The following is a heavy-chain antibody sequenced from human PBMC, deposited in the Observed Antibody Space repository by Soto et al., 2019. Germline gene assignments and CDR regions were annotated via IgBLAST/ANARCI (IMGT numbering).Heavy chain of an antibody. D-gene: IGHD2-2*01. CDR2: IIPILGIA. CDR3: ARGVVPAANYYYGMDV. Sequence: ASVKVSCKASGGTFSSYTISWVRQAPGQGLEWMGRIIPILGIANYAQKFQGRVTITADKFTSTAYMELSSLRSEDTAVYYCARGVVPAANYYYGMDVWGQGTTVTVSS. J-gene: IGHJ6*02. V-gene: IGHV1-69*02. CDR1: GGTFSSYT.